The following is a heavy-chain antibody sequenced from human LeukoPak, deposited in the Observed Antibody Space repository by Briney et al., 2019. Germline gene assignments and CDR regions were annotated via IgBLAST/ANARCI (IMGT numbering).Heavy chain of an antibody. D-gene: IGHD5-12*01. CDR1: GFTVSSNY. Sequence: GGSLRLSCAASGFTVSSNYMSWVRQAPGKGLEWVSVIYSGGSTYYADSVKGSFTISRDNSKNTLYLQMNSLRAEDTAVYYCAGSSVATSEYFQHWGQGTLVTVSS. V-gene: IGHV3-66*01. CDR3: AGSSVATSEYFQH. CDR2: IYSGGST. J-gene: IGHJ1*01.